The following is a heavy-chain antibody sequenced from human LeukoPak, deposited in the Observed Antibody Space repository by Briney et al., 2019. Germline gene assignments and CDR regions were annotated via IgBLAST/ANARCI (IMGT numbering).Heavy chain of an antibody. CDR2: INSGGSST. CDR1: AFTFSSYW. CDR3: ARDRYSSAWYEE. J-gene: IGHJ4*02. V-gene: IGHV3-74*01. D-gene: IGHD6-19*01. Sequence: PGGSLRLSCTASAFTFSSYWMHWVRQAPGKGLVWVSHINSGGSSTSYADSVKGRFTISRDNAKNTLYLQMNSLRAEDTAVYYCARDRYSSAWYEEWGQGTVVTVSS.